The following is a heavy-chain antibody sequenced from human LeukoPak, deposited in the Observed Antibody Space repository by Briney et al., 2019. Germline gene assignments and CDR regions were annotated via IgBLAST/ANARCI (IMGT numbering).Heavy chain of an antibody. J-gene: IGHJ4*02. CDR3: SRESGTFSPFGF. D-gene: IGHD1-1*01. V-gene: IGHV4-4*02. Sequence: PSETLSLTCGVSVGSISGTNWWSWVRQPPGQGLEWIGEISLRGLTNYNPSLRSRLTMSLDESKNQVSLNLTSVTAADTAVYYCSRESGTFSPFGFWGQGTLVSVHS. CDR2: ISLRGLT. CDR1: VGSISGTNW.